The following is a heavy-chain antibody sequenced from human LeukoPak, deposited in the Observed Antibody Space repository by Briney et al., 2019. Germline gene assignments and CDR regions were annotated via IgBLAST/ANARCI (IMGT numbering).Heavy chain of an antibody. V-gene: IGHV3-23*01. D-gene: IGHD6-19*01. CDR1: GFTFSNYV. Sequence: GGSLRLSCAASGFTFSNYVMSWVRQAPGKGLEWVSAISGSGGSPYYADSVKGRFTISRDNSKNTLYLQMNSLRAEDTAVYYCAKGGSSGWYDYFDYWGQGTLVTVSS. CDR3: AKGGSSGWYDYFDY. CDR2: ISGSGGSP. J-gene: IGHJ4*02.